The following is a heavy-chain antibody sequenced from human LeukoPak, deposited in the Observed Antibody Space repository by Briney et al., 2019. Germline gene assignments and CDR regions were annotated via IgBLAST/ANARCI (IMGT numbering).Heavy chain of an antibody. CDR1: GFTFSSYA. CDR3: ARDLDWGAFDA. Sequence: PGGSLRLSCAASGFTFSSYAMSWVRQAPGKGLEWVSGISPSGSISYYADSVKGRFTISRDNSKNTVSLQMNSLRAEDTALYYCARDLDWGAFDAWGQGTLVTVPS. CDR2: ISPSGSIS. J-gene: IGHJ5*02. V-gene: IGHV3-23*01. D-gene: IGHD3-9*01.